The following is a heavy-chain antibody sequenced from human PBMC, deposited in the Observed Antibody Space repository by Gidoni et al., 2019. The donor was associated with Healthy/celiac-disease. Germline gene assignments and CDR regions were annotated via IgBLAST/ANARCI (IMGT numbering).Heavy chain of an antibody. CDR2: IYYSGST. CDR3: ARLRSWGYFGRFRAFDI. D-gene: IGHD1-26*01. Sequence: QVQLQESGPGLVTPSETLSPTCTVSVGSIGSYSWCWIRQPPGKGLEWIGYIYYSGSTNYNPSLKSRVTISVDTSKNQFSLKLSSVTAADTAVYYCARLRSWGYFGRFRAFDIWGQGTMVTVSS. J-gene: IGHJ3*02. CDR1: VGSIGSYS. V-gene: IGHV4-59*08.